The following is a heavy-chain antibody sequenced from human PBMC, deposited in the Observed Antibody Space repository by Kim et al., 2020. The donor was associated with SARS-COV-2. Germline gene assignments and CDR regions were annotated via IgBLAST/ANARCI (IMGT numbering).Heavy chain of an antibody. CDR1: GGTFSSYA. V-gene: IGHV1-69*04. J-gene: IGHJ2*01. D-gene: IGHD6-13*01. Sequence: SVKVSCKASGGTFSSYAISWVRQAPGQGLEWMGRIIPILGIANYAQKFQGRVTITADKSTSTAYMELSSLRSEDTAVYYCARDFVPQAGEYWYFDLWGRGTLVTVSS. CDR2: IIPILGIA. CDR3: ARDFVPQAGEYWYFDL.